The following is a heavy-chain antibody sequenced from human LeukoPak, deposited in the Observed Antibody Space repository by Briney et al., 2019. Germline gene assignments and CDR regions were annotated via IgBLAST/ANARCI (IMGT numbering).Heavy chain of an antibody. Sequence: GGSLRLSCVASGFNFDEYAMNWVRQAPGKGLEWISCIYRDSSVIHYADSVRGRFTVPRDNAKSSMYLQMNSLRAEDTAVYFCARYGSGSKYRDPFDSWGQGTLVIVSS. J-gene: IGHJ5*01. V-gene: IGHV3-48*01. CDR3: ARYGSGSKYRDPFDS. D-gene: IGHD3-10*01. CDR2: IYRDSSVI. CDR1: GFNFDEYA.